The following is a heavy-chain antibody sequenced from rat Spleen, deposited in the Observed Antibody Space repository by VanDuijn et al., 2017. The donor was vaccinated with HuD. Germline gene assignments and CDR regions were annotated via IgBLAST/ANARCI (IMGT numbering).Heavy chain of an antibody. CDR2: ISYDGSST. Sequence: EVQLVESGGGLVQPGRSLKLSCAASGFTFSDYNMAWVRQAPKKGLEWVATISYDGSSTYYRDSVKGRFTISRDNAKSTLYLQMDSLGSEDTATYYCARYYYFDYWGQGVMVTVSS. D-gene: IGHD4-1*01. CDR1: GFTFSDYN. J-gene: IGHJ2*01. V-gene: IGHV5-7*01. CDR3: ARYYYFDY.